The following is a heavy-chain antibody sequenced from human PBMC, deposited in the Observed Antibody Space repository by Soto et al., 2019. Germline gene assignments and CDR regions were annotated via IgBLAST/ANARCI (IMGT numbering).Heavy chain of an antibody. CDR2: IIPIFGTA. CDR1: GGTFSSYA. J-gene: IGHJ6*02. CDR3: ARGLGDCSGGSCYSPDYYYGMDV. V-gene: IGHV1-69*12. Sequence: QVQLVQSGAEVKKPGSSVKVSCKASGGTFSSYAISWVRQAPGQGLEWMGGIIPIFGTANYAQKFQGRVTITEYESTSTAYMELSSRRCEDTAVYYCARGLGDCSGGSCYSPDYYYGMDVWGQGTTVTVSS. D-gene: IGHD2-15*01.